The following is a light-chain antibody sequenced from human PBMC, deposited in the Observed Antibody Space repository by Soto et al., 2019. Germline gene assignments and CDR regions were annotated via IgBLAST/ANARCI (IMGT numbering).Light chain of an antibody. V-gene: IGKV1-27*01. J-gene: IGKJ5*01. CDR2: GAS. CDR1: RDISNY. CDR3: QQRSKWPIT. Sequence: DIQVTQSPSSLSASLGDRVSITCRASRDISNYLAWYQQKPGQVPRLLISGASTLHSGVPSRFSGSGSGTDFTLTITSLQPEDIAVYYCQQRSKWPITFGQGTRLEIK.